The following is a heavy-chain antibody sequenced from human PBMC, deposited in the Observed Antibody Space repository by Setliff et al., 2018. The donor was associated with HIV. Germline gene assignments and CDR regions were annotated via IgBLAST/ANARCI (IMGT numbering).Heavy chain of an antibody. CDR1: GFTFRNYW. CDR3: ASAQSKLRYFDWLFGYDAFDI. D-gene: IGHD3-9*01. Sequence: GGSLRLSCAASGFTFRNYWMHWVRQAPGKGLVWVSRIDGDGSGTSYADSVQGRFTISRDNAKNTLYLQMNSLRAEDTAVYYCASAQSKLRYFDWLFGYDAFDIWGQGTMVTVSS. J-gene: IGHJ3*02. CDR2: IDGDGSGT. V-gene: IGHV3-74*01.